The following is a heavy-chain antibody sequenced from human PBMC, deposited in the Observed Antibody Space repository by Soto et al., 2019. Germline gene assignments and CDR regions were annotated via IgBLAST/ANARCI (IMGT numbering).Heavy chain of an antibody. CDR2: IWYDGSYK. CDR3: ARDGCSGPTCYPSGGMDV. CDR1: GFTFSSYW. V-gene: IGHV3-33*08. J-gene: IGHJ6*02. Sequence: GGSLRLSCAASGFTFSSYWMHWVRQAPGKGLEWVAVIWYDGSYKNYADSVKGRFTISRDNSKNTLYLQMNSLRVDDTAVYYCARDGCSGPTCYPSGGMDVWGQGTTVTVSS. D-gene: IGHD2-15*01.